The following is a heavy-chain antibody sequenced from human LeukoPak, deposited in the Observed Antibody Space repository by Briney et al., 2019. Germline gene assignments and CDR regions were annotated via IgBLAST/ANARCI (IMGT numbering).Heavy chain of an antibody. CDR1: GFTFSSYA. CDR3: ARDRPLPETYYDFWSGYSNDAFDI. J-gene: IGHJ3*02. D-gene: IGHD3-3*01. V-gene: IGHV3-21*01. CDR2: ISSSSSYI. Sequence: GGSLRLSCAASGFTFSSYAMHWVRQAPGKGLEWVSSISSSSSYIYYADSVKGRFTISRDNAKNSLYLQMNSLRAEDTAVYYCARDRPLPETYYDFWSGYSNDAFDIWGQGTMVTVSS.